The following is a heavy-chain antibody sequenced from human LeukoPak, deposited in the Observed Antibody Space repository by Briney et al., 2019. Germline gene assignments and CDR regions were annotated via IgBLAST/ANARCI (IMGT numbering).Heavy chain of an antibody. D-gene: IGHD6-13*01. CDR1: GFIFSSYS. CDR2: ISSSSSYI. CDR3: VLTADRSSRAGYKYYFDY. V-gene: IGHV3-21*01. J-gene: IGHJ4*02. Sequence: GGSLRLSCVASGFIFSSYSMNWVRQAPGKGLEWVSSISSSSSYIYYADSVKGRFTISRDNSKNTLYLQMNSLRAEDTAVYYSVLTADRSSRAGYKYYFDYWGQGTLVTVSS.